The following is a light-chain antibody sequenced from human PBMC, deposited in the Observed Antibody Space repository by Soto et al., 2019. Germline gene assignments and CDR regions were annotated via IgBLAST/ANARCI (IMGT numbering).Light chain of an antibody. CDR1: SSNIGSFYD. CDR2: GDN. CDR3: QSYDNSLNHVV. V-gene: IGLV1-40*01. J-gene: IGLJ2*01. Sequence: QSVLTQPPSVSGAPGQRVTIPCTGSSSNIGSFYDVHWYQQLPGTVPKLLIYGDNNRPSGVPDRFSGSKSGTAASLAITGLQAEDEADYYCQSYDNSLNHVVFGGGTKVPVL.